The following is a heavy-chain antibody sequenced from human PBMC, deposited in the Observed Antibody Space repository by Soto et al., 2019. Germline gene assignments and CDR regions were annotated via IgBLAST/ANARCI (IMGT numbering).Heavy chain of an antibody. CDR2: IYYSGSS. J-gene: IGHJ4*02. D-gene: IGHD2-15*01. Sequence: QVQLQESGPGLVKPSETLSLTCTVSGVSFSTYYWSWIRQAPGKGLEWIGYIYYSGSSNYKPSLKSRVTMSVDTSKNQLSLKLSSVTAADTAVYYCARDQGGPFDYWGQGTLVTVSS. V-gene: IGHV4-59*01. CDR1: GVSFSTYY. CDR3: ARDQGGPFDY.